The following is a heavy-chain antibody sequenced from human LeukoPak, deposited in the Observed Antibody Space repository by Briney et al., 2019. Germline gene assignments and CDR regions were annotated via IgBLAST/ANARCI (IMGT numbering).Heavy chain of an antibody. J-gene: IGHJ4*02. CDR1: GFSFSSYG. CDR2: ISYDGSNN. Sequence: GGSLRLSCAASGFSFSSYGMHWVRQAPGKGLEWVAVISYDGSNNYCADSVKGRFTISRGNSKNTLYLQMNSLRDEDTAVYYCARDRSRRYTTDYWGQGTLVTVSS. CDR3: ARDRSRRYTTDY. D-gene: IGHD1-14*01. V-gene: IGHV3-30*03.